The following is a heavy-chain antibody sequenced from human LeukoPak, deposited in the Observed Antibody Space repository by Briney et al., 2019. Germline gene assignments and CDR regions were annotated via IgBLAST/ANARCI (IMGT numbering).Heavy chain of an antibody. CDR3: ARQYYDGSEGNY. CDR1: GGSISRSSAY. CDR2: IYDSGST. Sequence: SETLSLTCTVSGGSISRSSAYWGWIRQPPGKGLEWIGSIYDSGSTYYNPSLRSRVTISVDTSKNQFSLKLSSVTAADTAVYYCARQYYDGSEGNYWGQGTLVTVSS. J-gene: IGHJ4*02. D-gene: IGHD3-22*01. V-gene: IGHV4-39*01.